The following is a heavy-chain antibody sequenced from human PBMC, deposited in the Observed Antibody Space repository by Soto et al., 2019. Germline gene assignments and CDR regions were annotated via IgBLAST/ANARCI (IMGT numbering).Heavy chain of an antibody. CDR2: INHSGST. D-gene: IGHD3-16*02. CDR1: GGSFSGYY. Sequence: PSETLSLTCAVYGGSFSGYYWSWIRQPPGKGLEWIGEINHSGSTNYNPSLKSRVTISVDTSKNQFSLKLSSVTAADTAVYYCARGKLSDYVWGSYRYLFDYWGQGTVVTV. J-gene: IGHJ4*02. V-gene: IGHV4-34*01. CDR3: ARGKLSDYVWGSYRYLFDY.